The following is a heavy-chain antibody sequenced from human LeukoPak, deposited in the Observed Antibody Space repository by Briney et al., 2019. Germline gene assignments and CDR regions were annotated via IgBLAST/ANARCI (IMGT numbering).Heavy chain of an antibody. CDR3: AKGLYAFGSWFDP. CDR2: ISGDGGST. Sequence: PGGSLRLSCAASGFTFSSYAMHWVRQAPGKGLEWVSLISGDGGSTYYADSVKGRFTTYRHDSKNSLYLQMNSLRTEDTALYYCAKGLYAFGSWFDPWGQGTLVTVSS. J-gene: IGHJ5*02. CDR1: GFTFSSYA. V-gene: IGHV3-43*02. D-gene: IGHD3-3*01.